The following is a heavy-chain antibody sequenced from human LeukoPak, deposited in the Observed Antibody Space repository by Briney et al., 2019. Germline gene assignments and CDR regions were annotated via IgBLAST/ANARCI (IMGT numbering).Heavy chain of an antibody. Sequence: GASVKVSCKASGFTFTSSAMQWVRQARGQRLEWIGWIVVGNGDTNYAQKFQERVTITRDMSTSTAYMELSSLRAEDTAVYYCAKRTRVLTGYYPYAPGEEEYWGQGTLVTVSS. CDR3: AKRTRVLTGYYPYAPGEEEY. CDR1: GFTFTSSA. V-gene: IGHV1-58*02. CDR2: IVVGNGDT. D-gene: IGHD3-9*01. J-gene: IGHJ4*02.